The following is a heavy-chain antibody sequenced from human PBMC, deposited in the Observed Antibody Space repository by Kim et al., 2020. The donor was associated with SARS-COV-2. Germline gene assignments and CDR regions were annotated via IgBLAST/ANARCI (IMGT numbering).Heavy chain of an antibody. J-gene: IGHJ4*02. Sequence: ADSVQGAVTISRDTSKNTLYLRRRSRRAEDTAVYYCAKDRAFSTSLDYWGQGTLVTVSS. V-gene: IGHV3-33*06. CDR3: AKDRAFSTSLDY.